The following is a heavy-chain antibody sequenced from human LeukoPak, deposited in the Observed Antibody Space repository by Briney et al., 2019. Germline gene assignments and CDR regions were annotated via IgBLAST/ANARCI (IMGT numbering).Heavy chain of an antibody. J-gene: IGHJ4*02. CDR3: ARGYGSGSYYNGYYFDY. D-gene: IGHD3-10*01. CDR1: GGSFSGYY. V-gene: IGHV4-34*01. CDR2: INHSGST. Sequence: SETLSLTCAVYGGSFSGYYWSWIRQPPGKGLEWIGEINHSGSTNYNPSLKSRVTISVDTSKNQFSLKLSSVTAADTAVYHCARGYGSGSYYNGYYFDYWGQGTLVTFSS.